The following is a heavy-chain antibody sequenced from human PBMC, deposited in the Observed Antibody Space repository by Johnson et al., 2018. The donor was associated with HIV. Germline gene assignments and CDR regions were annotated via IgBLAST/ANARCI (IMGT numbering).Heavy chain of an antibody. J-gene: IGHJ3*02. Sequence: QMLLVESGGGLVQPGGSLRLSCAASGFTFSNAWMSWVRQAPGRGLEWVAVISYDGSNKYYADSVKCRFTISRENAKNSLYLQMNSLRAGDTAVYYCAKDDRELDAFDIWGQGTMVTVSS. CDR3: AKDDRELDAFDI. V-gene: IGHV3-30*18. D-gene: IGHD1-26*01. CDR2: ISYDGSNK. CDR1: GFTFSNAW.